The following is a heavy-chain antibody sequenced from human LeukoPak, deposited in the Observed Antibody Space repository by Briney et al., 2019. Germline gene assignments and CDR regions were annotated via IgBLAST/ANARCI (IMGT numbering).Heavy chain of an antibody. D-gene: IGHD2-15*01. CDR2: ISSSSSSI. CDR1: GFTFNSYS. J-gene: IGHJ4*02. V-gene: IGHV3-48*02. Sequence: PGRSLRLSCAASGFTFNSYSMTWVRQAPGKGLEWVAYISSSSSSIYYADSVRGRFTISRDNAKNSLYLEMNSLRDEDTAVYYCATSRGYDFDYWGQGTLVTVSS. CDR3: ATSRGYDFDY.